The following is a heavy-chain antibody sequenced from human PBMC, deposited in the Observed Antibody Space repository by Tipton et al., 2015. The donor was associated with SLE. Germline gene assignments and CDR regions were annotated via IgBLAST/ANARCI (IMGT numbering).Heavy chain of an antibody. CDR1: GGSISSHY. J-gene: IGHJ4*02. Sequence: TLSLTCTVSGGSISSHYWSWVRQPPGKGLEWIGYIYYSGSTHYNPSLKSRLTISVDTSRNQFSMKLTSVTAADTALYYCAGDHDSGSYRFDYWGQGILVTVSS. CDR3: AGDHDSGSYRFDY. D-gene: IGHD3-10*01. CDR2: IYYSGST. V-gene: IGHV4-59*08.